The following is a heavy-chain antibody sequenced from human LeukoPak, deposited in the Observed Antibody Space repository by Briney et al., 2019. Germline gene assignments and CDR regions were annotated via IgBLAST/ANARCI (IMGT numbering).Heavy chain of an antibody. Sequence: SETRSLACAVYAGSFSGYYWSWDRHPPGEGREWIGEIKHSGSTNYNPTLRSRVTISVDTSKDQFSLNLSSWTATATAVYYLSRGPIGCGGTCSSDHWGPGTLVTVSS. CDR1: AGSFSGYY. V-gene: IGHV4-34*01. CDR2: IKHSGST. CDR3: SRGPIGCGGTCSSDH. D-gene: IGHD2-15*01. J-gene: IGHJ4*02.